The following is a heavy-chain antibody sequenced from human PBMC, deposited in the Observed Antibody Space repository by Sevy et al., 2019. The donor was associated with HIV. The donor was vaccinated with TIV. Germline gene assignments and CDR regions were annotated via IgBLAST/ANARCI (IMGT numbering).Heavy chain of an antibody. D-gene: IGHD3-22*01. CDR3: ARNRDYYDSSGFSY. CDR2: ISRSGSTI. V-gene: IGHV3-11*04. CDR1: GFTFSDYY. Sequence: GGSLRLSCAASGFTFSDYYMSWIRQAPGKGLEWFSYISRSGSTINYADSVKGRFTISRDNAKNSLYLQINSLRAEDTAVYYCARNRDYYDSSGFSYWGQGTLVTVSS. J-gene: IGHJ4*02.